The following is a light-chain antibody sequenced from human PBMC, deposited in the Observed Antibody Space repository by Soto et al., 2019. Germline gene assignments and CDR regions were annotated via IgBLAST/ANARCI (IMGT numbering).Light chain of an antibody. Sequence: QSVLTQPPSASGTPGQRVTISCSGSRSNIGSNAVNWYQQVPGTAPKLLIYTNDQRPSGVPDRISGSKSGTSASLAISGLQSEDEADYYCAAWDDSLNGPVFGGGTKLTVL. J-gene: IGLJ3*02. V-gene: IGLV1-44*01. CDR3: AAWDDSLNGPV. CDR2: TND. CDR1: RSNIGSNA.